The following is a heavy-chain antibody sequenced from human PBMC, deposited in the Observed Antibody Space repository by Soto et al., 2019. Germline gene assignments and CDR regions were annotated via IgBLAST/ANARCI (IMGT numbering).Heavy chain of an antibody. CDR1: GFTVSSNY. CDR2: IYSGGST. CDR3: ARAYSYGTFDY. V-gene: IGHV3-53*01. D-gene: IGHD5-18*01. J-gene: IGHJ4*02. Sequence: VGSLRLSCAASGFTVSSNYMSWVRQAPGKGLEWVSVIYSGGSTYYADSVKGRFTISRDNSKNTLYLQMNSLRAEDTAVYYCARAYSYGTFDYWGQGTLVTVS.